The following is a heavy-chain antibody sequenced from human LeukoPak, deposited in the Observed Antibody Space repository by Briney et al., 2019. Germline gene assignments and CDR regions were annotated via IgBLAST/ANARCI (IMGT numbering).Heavy chain of an antibody. CDR2: IYPGDSDT. CDR3: PRHSLYSSSDP. D-gene: IGHD6-13*01. J-gene: IGHJ5*02. Sequence: HGESLKISCKASGYSFTNYWIGWVRQMPGKGLEWMGIIYPGDSDTRYSPSFQGQVTISADKSISTAYLQWSSLKASDTAMYYCPRHSLYSSSDPWGQGTLVTVSS. V-gene: IGHV5-51*01. CDR1: GYSFTNYW.